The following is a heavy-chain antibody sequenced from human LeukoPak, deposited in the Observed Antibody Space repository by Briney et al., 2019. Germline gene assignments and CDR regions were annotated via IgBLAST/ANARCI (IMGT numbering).Heavy chain of an antibody. J-gene: IGHJ6*02. CDR1: GYTFTSYD. D-gene: IGHD6-19*01. V-gene: IGHV1-8*01. CDR2: MNPNSGNT. Sequence: ASVKVSCKASGYTFTSYDINWVRQATGQGLEWMGWMNPNSGNTGYAQKFQDRVTMTRNTSISTAYMELSSLGSENTAVYYCARGPDSSGWYSIYYYYYYGMDVWGQGTTVTVSS. CDR3: ARGPDSSGWYSIYYYYYYGMDV.